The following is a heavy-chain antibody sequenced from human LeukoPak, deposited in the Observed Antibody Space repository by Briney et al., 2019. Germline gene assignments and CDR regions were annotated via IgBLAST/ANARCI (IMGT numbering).Heavy chain of an antibody. Sequence: SETLSLTCAVYGGSFSGYYWSWIRQPPGKGLEWIGRIYTSGITNYKSSLKSRVTMSVDTSKNQFSLKLTSVTAADTAVYYCAREAPMTNKGVDYYYHYMDVWGKGSTVTIS. J-gene: IGHJ6*03. CDR3: AREAPMTNKGVDYYYHYMDV. V-gene: IGHV4-4*07. D-gene: IGHD3-16*01. CDR1: GGSFSGYY. CDR2: IYTSGIT.